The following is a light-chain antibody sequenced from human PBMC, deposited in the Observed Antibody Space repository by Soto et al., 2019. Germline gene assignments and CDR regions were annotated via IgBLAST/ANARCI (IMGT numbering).Light chain of an antibody. J-gene: IGKJ2*01. Sequence: EIVLTQSPGTLSLSPGERATLSCRARQSVSSSYLAWYQQKPGQAPRLRLYGASSRATGIPDRVSGSGSGTGFTLTIIRLEPEDFAVYYCQQYGSSMYTFGQGTNLEIK. V-gene: IGKV3-20*01. CDR1: QSVSSSY. CDR2: GAS. CDR3: QQYGSSMYT.